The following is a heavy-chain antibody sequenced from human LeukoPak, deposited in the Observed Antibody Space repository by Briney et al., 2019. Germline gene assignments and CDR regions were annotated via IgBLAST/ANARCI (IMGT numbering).Heavy chain of an antibody. D-gene: IGHD6-6*01. CDR3: AKGRSSSSMVLDY. J-gene: IGHJ4*02. CDR1: GFTFSSYA. V-gene: IGHV3-23*01. CDR2: ISGSGGST. Sequence: GGSLRLSRAASGFTFSSYAMSWVRQAPGKGLEWVSAISGSGGSTYYADSVKGRFTISRDNSKNTLYLQMNSLRAEDTAVYYCAKGRSSSSMVLDYWGQGTLVTVSS.